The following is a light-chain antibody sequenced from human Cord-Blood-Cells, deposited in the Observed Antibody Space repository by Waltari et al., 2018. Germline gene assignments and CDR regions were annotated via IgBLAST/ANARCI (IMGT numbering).Light chain of an antibody. CDR3: QRYNDWTYT. CDR1: QSVSSN. J-gene: IGKJ2*01. CDR2: GAA. V-gene: IGKV3-15*01. Sequence: EIVMTQSPATLSVSPGERATLSCRASQSVSSNLAWYQQKPGQAPRLLIYGAATRATGIQATVRGSGSGREFTLTICRLQSEDVAVYLCQRYNDWTYTFGQGTKLEIK.